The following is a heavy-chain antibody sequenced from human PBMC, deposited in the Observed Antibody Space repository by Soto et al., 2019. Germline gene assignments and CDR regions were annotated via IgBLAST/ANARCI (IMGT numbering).Heavy chain of an antibody. Sequence: TGGSLRLSCAASGFTFSSYAMSWFRQAPGKGLEWVSAISGSGGSTYYADSVKGRLTISRDNSKNTLYLQMNSLRAEDTAVYYCARDSSIWSGYYFFRTDIDYWGQGTLVTVSS. J-gene: IGHJ4*02. CDR2: ISGSGGST. CDR3: ARDSSIWSGYYFFRTDIDY. CDR1: GFTFSSYA. V-gene: IGHV3-23*01. D-gene: IGHD3-3*01.